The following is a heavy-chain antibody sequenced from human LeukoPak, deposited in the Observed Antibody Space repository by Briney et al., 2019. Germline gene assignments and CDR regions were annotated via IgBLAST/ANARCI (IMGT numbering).Heavy chain of an antibody. D-gene: IGHD5-12*01. CDR3: ARREWLRLSKGSFDY. J-gene: IGHJ4*02. CDR1: GFTFSSYS. CDR2: ISSSSSYI. Sequence: GGSLRLSCAASGFTFSSYSMNWVRQAPGKGLEWVSSISSSSSYIYYADSVKGRFTISRDNAKNSLYLQMNSLRAEDTAVYYCARREWLRLSKGSFDYWGQGTLVTVSS. V-gene: IGHV3-21*01.